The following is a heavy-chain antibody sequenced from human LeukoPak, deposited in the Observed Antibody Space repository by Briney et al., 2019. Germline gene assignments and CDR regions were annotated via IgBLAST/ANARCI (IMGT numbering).Heavy chain of an antibody. D-gene: IGHD5-12*01. V-gene: IGHV1-2*02. CDR2: INPNSGGT. CDR1: GYTFTRYY. Sequence: ASVKVSCKASGYTFTRYYMHWVRQAPGQGVEWMGWINPNSGGTNYAQKFQGRVTMTRDTSISTAYMELSRLRSDDTAVYYCARDQGYSGYGPYYYYIDVWGKGTTVTVSS. CDR3: ARDQGYSGYGPYYYYIDV. J-gene: IGHJ6*03.